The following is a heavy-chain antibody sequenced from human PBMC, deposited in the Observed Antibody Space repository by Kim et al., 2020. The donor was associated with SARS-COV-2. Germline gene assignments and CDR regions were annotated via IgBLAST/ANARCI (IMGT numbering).Heavy chain of an antibody. CDR1: GGSISSSSYY. Sequence: SETLSLTCTVSGGSISSSSYYWGWIRQPPGKGLEWIGSIYYSGSTYYNPSLKSRVTISVDTSKNQFSLKLSSVTAADTAVYYCARQGYYDFWSGYYIARDYYCYGMDVWGQGTTVTVSS. CDR3: ARQGYYDFWSGYYIARDYYCYGMDV. CDR2: IYYSGST. J-gene: IGHJ6*02. D-gene: IGHD3-3*01. V-gene: IGHV4-39*01.